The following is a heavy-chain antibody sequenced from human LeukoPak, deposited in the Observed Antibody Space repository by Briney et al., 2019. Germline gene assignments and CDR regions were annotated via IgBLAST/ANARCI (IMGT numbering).Heavy chain of an antibody. Sequence: GRSLRLSCAASGFTFSSYAMHWVRQAPGKGLEWVAVISYDGSNKYYADSVKGRFTISRDNSKNTLYLQMNSLRAEDTAVYYCAKDPSPLYCSSISCSPYGMDVWGKGTTVTVSS. V-gene: IGHV3-30*18. CDR1: GFTFSSYA. CDR3: AKDPSPLYCSSISCSPYGMDV. CDR2: ISYDGSNK. J-gene: IGHJ6*04. D-gene: IGHD2-2*01.